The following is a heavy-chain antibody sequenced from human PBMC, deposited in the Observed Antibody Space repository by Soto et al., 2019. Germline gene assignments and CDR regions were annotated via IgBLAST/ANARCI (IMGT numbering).Heavy chain of an antibody. CDR2: ISSSSSTI. D-gene: IGHD6-13*01. J-gene: IGHJ4*02. CDR3: ARDERGPAAPFDY. V-gene: IGHV3-48*02. CDR1: GFTFRSYS. Sequence: LRRCWAASGFTFRSYSMNWIRQAPGKGLEWVSYISSSSSTIYYADSVKGRFTISRDNAKNSLYLQMNSLRDEDTAVYYCARDERGPAAPFDYWGQGTLVTVSS.